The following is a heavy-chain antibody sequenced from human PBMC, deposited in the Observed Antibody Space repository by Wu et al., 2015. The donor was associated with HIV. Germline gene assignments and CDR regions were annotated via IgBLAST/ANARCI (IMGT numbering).Heavy chain of an antibody. CDR1: GYTFTNYG. Sequence: QAQVVQSGAEVKKPGASVKVSCKTSGYTFTNYGISWVRQAPGQGLEWMGWISAYNGNRNYAQRLQGRVTMTIDTSTTTAYMEVKNLTSDDTAVYYCARVVVVPQLLVLLDYVGQGTLVTVSS. V-gene: IGHV1-18*01. CDR2: ISAYNGNR. D-gene: IGHD6-13*01. J-gene: IGHJ4*02. CDR3: ARVVVVPQLLVLLDY.